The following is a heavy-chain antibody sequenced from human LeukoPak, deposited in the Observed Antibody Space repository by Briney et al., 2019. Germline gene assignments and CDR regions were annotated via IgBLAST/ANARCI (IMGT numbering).Heavy chain of an antibody. J-gene: IGHJ6*02. V-gene: IGHV4-39*07. D-gene: IGHD2-2*01. CDR2: IYHSGST. Sequence: SETLSLTCTVSGGSISSGGYYWSWIRQHPGKGLEWIGEIYHSGSTNYNPSLKSRVTISVDKSKNQFSLKLSSVTAADTAVYYCARAACSSTSCYAGDINYYYGMDVWGQGTTVTVSS. CDR3: ARAACSSTSCYAGDINYYYGMDV. CDR1: GGSISSGGYY.